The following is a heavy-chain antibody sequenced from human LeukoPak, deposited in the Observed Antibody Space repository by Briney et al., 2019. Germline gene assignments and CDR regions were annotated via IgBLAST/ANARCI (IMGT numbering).Heavy chain of an antibody. V-gene: IGHV4-59*02. CDR3: ARGGASSKFFDY. Sequence: SETLSLTCTVSGGSVSSDYWSWIRQPPGKGLEWIGWISYSGSSNYSPSLKSRVILSVDTSKNQFSLKLSSVTAADTAVYYCARGGASSKFFDYWGQGTLVTVSS. D-gene: IGHD6-6*01. J-gene: IGHJ4*02. CDR1: GGSVSSDY. CDR2: ISYSGSS.